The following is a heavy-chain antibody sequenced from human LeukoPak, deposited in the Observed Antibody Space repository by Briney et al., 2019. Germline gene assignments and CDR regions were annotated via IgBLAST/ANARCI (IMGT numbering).Heavy chain of an antibody. J-gene: IGHJ6*03. V-gene: IGHV4-39*07. CDR3: ARIRLGPSYYYYYYMDV. CDR1: GGSISSSSDY. CDR2: IYYHENT. Sequence: SETLSLTCTVSGGSISSSSDYWGWIRQAPGKGLEWIGSIYYHENTYYNPSLKSRVTISVDTSKNQFSLKLSSVTAADTAVYYCARIRLGPSYYYYYYMDVWGKGTTVTVSS. D-gene: IGHD3-16*01.